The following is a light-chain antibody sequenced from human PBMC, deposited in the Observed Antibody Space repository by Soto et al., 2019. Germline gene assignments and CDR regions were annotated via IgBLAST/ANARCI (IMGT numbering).Light chain of an antibody. V-gene: IGKV3-20*01. Sequence: EIVLTQSPCTLSLSPGERATLSCRASQSVSSSYLAWYQQKPGQAPRLLIYGASSRDTGIPDRFSGSGSGTDFTLTISRLEPEDFAVYYCQQYGSSPPWTFGQGTKVDIK. CDR3: QQYGSSPPWT. CDR2: GAS. J-gene: IGKJ1*01. CDR1: QSVSSSY.